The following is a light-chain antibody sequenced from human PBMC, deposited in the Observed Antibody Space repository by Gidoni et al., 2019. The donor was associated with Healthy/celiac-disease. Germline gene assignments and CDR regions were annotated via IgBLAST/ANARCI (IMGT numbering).Light chain of an antibody. CDR3: SSYTSSSTFYV. J-gene: IGLJ1*01. CDR1: SRYVGGYNY. V-gene: IGLV2-14*01. CDR2: EVS. Sequence: QSALTHPALVSGPPGQSITISCTGTSRYVGGYNYVSWYHQHPGKAPKLMIYEVSNRPSGVSNRFSGSKSGNTASLTISGLQAEDEADYYCSSYTSSSTFYVFGTGTKVTVL.